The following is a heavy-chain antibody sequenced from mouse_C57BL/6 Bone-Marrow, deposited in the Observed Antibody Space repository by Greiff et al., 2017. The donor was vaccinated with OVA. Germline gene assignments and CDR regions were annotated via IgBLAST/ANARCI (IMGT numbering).Heavy chain of an antibody. J-gene: IGHJ4*01. D-gene: IGHD2-3*01. CDR3: ARGVYEGEDDAIDG. V-gene: IGHV1-81*01. CDR1: GYTFTSYG. CDR2: IHPRSGNT. Sequence: VKLMESGAELARPGASVKLSCKASGYTFTSYGISWVKQRTGQGLEWIGEIHPRSGNTSYNEKFKGKATLTADKSSSTAYMELRSLTSEDSAVSVCARGVYEGEDDAIDGGGEGTSVTVSS.